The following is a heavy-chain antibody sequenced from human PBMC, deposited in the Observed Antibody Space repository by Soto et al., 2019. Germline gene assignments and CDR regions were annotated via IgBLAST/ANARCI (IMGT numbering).Heavy chain of an antibody. Sequence: QVQLQESGPGLVKPSETLSLTCTVSGGSMTGYFWTWTRQSAGKGLEWIGHVYNSGNTDYNPSLASRITMAVDTSKREFSLKVKSVTAADTAVYYCARTHWVSGTEYWGQGTLVTVSS. D-gene: IGHD7-27*01. CDR3: ARTHWVSGTEY. V-gene: IGHV4-4*07. J-gene: IGHJ4*02. CDR2: VYNSGNT. CDR1: GGSMTGYF.